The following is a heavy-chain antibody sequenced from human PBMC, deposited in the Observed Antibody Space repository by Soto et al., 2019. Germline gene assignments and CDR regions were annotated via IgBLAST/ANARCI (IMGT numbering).Heavy chain of an antibody. CDR1: GFTFSSRA. Sequence: EVQLLESGGGLVQPGGSLRLSCAASGFTFSSRAMSWVRQAPGKGLEWVSSIYASNNNTYYADSVKGRFTISRDNSRNTRYLQMISLSAEDTALYYCAKDTRGPDYWGQGTLVTVSS. D-gene: IGHD2-2*01. V-gene: IGHV3-23*05. CDR3: AKDTRGPDY. CDR2: IYASNNNT. J-gene: IGHJ4*02.